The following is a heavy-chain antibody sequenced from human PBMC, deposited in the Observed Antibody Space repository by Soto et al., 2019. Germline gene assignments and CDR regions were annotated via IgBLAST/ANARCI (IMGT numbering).Heavy chain of an antibody. V-gene: IGHV3-23*01. CDR3: AKSRWFGELFRMDV. CDR1: GFTCSSYA. J-gene: IGHJ6*03. CDR2: ISGSGGST. Sequence: GGSLRLSSAASGFTCSSYAMSWVRQAPGKGLEWVSAISGSGGSTYYADSVKGRFTISRDNSKNTLYLQMNSLRAEDTAVYYCAKSRWFGELFRMDVWGKGTTVTVSS. D-gene: IGHD3-10*01.